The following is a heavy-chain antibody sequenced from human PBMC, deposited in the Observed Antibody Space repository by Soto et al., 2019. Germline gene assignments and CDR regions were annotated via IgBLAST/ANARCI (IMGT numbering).Heavy chain of an antibody. J-gene: IGHJ6*02. CDR2: IYYSGIT. Sequence: SETLSLTCTVSGGSISTGGYYWTWIRQRPGKGLEWIGCIYYSGITYYNPSLKSRLTISVDTSEDQFSLKLSSVTAADTAVYFCARDAIFGVATDQNHYGMDVWGQGTTVTVYS. CDR3: ARDAIFGVATDQNHYGMDV. V-gene: IGHV4-31*03. D-gene: IGHD3-3*01. CDR1: GGSISTGGYY.